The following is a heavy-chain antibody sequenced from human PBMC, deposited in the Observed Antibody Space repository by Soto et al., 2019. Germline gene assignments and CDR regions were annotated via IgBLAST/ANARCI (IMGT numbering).Heavy chain of an antibody. CDR3: ARDGYTLFDY. CDR2: INHSGST. CDR1: GGSFSGYY. Sequence: SETLSLTCAVYGGSFSGYYWSWIRQPPGKGLEWIGEINHSGSTNYNPSLKSRVTISVDTSKNQFSLKLSSVTAADTAVYYCARDGYTLFDYWGQGTLVTVSS. D-gene: IGHD5-12*01. V-gene: IGHV4-34*01. J-gene: IGHJ4*02.